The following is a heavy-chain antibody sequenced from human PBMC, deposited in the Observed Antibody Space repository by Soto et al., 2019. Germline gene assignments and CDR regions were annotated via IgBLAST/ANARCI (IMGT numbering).Heavy chain of an antibody. J-gene: IGHJ5*02. D-gene: IGHD1-7*01. CDR3: ARDTNWNYESRWFDP. CDR1: GGTFSSYA. Sequence: ASVKVSCKVSGGTFSSYAISWVRQAPGQGLEWMGGIIPIFGTANYAQKFQGRVTITADESTSTAYMELSSLRSEDTAVYYCARDTNWNYESRWFDPWGQGTLVTVSS. CDR2: IIPIFGTA. V-gene: IGHV1-69*13.